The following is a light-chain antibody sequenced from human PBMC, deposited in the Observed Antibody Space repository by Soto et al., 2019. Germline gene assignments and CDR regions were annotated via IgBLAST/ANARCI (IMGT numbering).Light chain of an antibody. Sequence: EIMWTQSPATLSVSPGEGATLSCRASQSVSDNLAWYQQKPGQAPRLLIYGAHTRPTGIPARFSGSGSGTEFTLAIRSLQSEDCAVYYCQQYNKWPPAISFGQGTRLEIK. J-gene: IGKJ5*01. CDR3: QQYNKWPPAIS. CDR2: GAH. V-gene: IGKV3-15*01. CDR1: QSVSDN.